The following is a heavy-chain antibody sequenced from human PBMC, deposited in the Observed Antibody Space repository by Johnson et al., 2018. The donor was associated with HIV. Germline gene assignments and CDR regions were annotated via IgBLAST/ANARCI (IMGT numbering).Heavy chain of an antibody. Sequence: EQLVESGGGLIQPGGSLRLSCAASEFTVSSNYMSWVRQAPGKGLEWVSVIYSGGSTYYADSVKGRFTISRDNSKNTLYLQMNSLRAEDTAVYYCTTRGPRAYSGSVRRDADAFDIWGQGTMVTVSS. D-gene: IGHD5-12*01. CDR2: IYSGGST. CDR1: EFTVSSNY. J-gene: IGHJ3*02. CDR3: TTRGPRAYSGSVRRDADAFDI. V-gene: IGHV3-66*01.